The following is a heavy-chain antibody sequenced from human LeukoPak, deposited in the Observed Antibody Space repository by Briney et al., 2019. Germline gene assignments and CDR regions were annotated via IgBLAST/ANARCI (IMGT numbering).Heavy chain of an antibody. D-gene: IGHD2-2*01. CDR2: IYPGDSDT. CDR3: ARRDGYCSSTSCYADYYYGMDV. J-gene: IGHJ6*02. Sequence: GESLKIFCKGSGYSFTSYWIGWVRQMPGEGLEWMGIIYPGDSDTTYSPSFQGQVTISADKSISTAYLQWSSLKASDTAMYYCARRDGYCSSTSCYADYYYGMDVWGQGTAVTVSS. CDR1: GYSFTSYW. V-gene: IGHV5-51*01.